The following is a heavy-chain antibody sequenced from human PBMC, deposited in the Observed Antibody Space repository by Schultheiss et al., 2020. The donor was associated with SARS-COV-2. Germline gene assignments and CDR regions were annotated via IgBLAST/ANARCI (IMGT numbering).Heavy chain of an antibody. J-gene: IGHJ6*02. CDR2: ISWNSYSI. CDR1: GFTFDDYA. V-gene: IGHV3-9*01. D-gene: IGHD3-10*01. CDR3: AKGSGGMDV. Sequence: GGSLRLSCAASGFTFDDYAMHWVRQAPGKGLEWVSGISWNSYSIGYADSVKGRFTISRDNSKNTLYLQMNSLRAEDTAVYYCAKGSGGMDVWGQGTTVTVSS.